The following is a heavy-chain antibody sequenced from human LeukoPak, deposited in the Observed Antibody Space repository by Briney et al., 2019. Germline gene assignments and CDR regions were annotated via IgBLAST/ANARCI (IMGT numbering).Heavy chain of an antibody. CDR2: IYPGDSDT. CDR3: ARQTATTTFDY. V-gene: IGHV5-51*01. Sequence: GESLKISCKSSGYSFTTYWIAWVRQMPGKGLEWMGIIYPGDSDTKYSPSFQGQVTISADKSITTAYLQWSSLQASDTAMYYCARQTATTTFDYWGQGTLVTVSS. CDR1: GYSFTTYW. D-gene: IGHD1/OR15-1a*01. J-gene: IGHJ4*02.